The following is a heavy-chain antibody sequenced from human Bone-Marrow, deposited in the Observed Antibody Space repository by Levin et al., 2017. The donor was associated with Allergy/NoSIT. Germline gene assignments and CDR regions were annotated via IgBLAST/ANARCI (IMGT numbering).Heavy chain of an antibody. CDR1: GFNFSTYN. J-gene: IGHJ6*02. D-gene: IGHD4-17*01. CDR3: AEDRKYGSLWNYGMDV. CDR2: LTRRSDYM. V-gene: IGHV3-21*01. Sequence: GESLKISCAASGFNFSTYNMNWVRQTPGKGLEWVSPLTRRSDYMYYADSVKGRFIISRDNAKNSLFLQMNSLRVDDTAVYYCAEDRKYGSLWNYGMDVWGQGTTVTVSS.